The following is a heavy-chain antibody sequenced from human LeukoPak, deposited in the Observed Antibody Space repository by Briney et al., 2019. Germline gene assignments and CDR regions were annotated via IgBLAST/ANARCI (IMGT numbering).Heavy chain of an antibody. J-gene: IGHJ6*02. CDR1: GFTFDDYA. D-gene: IGHD6-13*01. Sequence: GGPLRLSCAASGFTFDDYAMHWVRQAPGKGLEWVSGISWNSGSIGYADSVKGRFTISRDNAKNSLYLQMNGLRAEDTALYYCAKDSSSWYRSMDVWGQGTTVTVSS. CDR2: ISWNSGSI. CDR3: AKDSSSWYRSMDV. V-gene: IGHV3-9*01.